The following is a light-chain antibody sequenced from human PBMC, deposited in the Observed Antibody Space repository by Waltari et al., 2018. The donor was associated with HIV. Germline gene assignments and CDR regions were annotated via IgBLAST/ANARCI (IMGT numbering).Light chain of an antibody. J-gene: IGLJ2*01. CDR2: RDS. CDR1: SSNIGADFD. Sequence: QSVLPQPPSVSGAPGQRVTVSCTGRSSNIGADFDVHWYQQLPGKAPKLLILRDSHRPSGFPDRCSGAKSGTSASLAIPGLQAEDEADYHCQSYDSSLSGVIFGGGTKLTVL. V-gene: IGLV1-40*01. CDR3: QSYDSSLSGVI.